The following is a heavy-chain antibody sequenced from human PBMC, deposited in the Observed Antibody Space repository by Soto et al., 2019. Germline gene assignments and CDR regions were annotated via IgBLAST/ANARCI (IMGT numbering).Heavy chain of an antibody. V-gene: IGHV3-11*01. J-gene: IGHJ3*02. CDR1: EFTFSDYY. CDR2: ISSSGNTI. Sequence: QVQLVESGGGLVRPGESLRLSCAASEFTFSDYYVSWIRQAPGMGLEWVSYISSSGNTIYYADSVKGRFTISRDNAKNSLYLQMNSLRAEDTAVYYCARRYSGGRAFDICGQGTMVTVSS. D-gene: IGHD5-12*01. CDR3: ARRYSGGRAFDI.